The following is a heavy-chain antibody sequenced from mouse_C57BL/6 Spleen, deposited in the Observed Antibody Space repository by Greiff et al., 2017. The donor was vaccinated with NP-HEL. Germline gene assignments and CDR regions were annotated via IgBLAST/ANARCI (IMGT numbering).Heavy chain of an antibody. CDR1: GYSITSGYY. CDR3: AREGLYYGSSPFDY. CDR2: ISYDGSN. D-gene: IGHD1-1*01. J-gene: IGHJ2*01. Sequence: EVKLLESGPGLVKPSQSLSLTCSVTGYSITSGYYWNWIRQFPGNKLEWMGYISYDGSNNYNPSLKNRISITRDTSKNQFFLKLNSVTTEDTATYYCAREGLYYGSSPFDYWGQGTTLTVSS. V-gene: IGHV3-6*01.